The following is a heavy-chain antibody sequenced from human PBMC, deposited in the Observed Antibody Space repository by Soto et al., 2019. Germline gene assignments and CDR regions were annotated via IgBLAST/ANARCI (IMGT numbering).Heavy chain of an antibody. CDR1: GFTFDDYG. V-gene: IGHV3-20*04. Sequence: PGGSLRLSCAASGFTFDDYGMSWVRQAPGKGLEWVSGINWNGGSTGYADSVKGRFTISRDSAKNSLYLQMNSLRVEDTAVYYCARQRWLQWEGYYFDYWGQGALVTVSS. D-gene: IGHD5-12*01. CDR2: INWNGGST. J-gene: IGHJ4*02. CDR3: ARQRWLQWEGYYFDY.